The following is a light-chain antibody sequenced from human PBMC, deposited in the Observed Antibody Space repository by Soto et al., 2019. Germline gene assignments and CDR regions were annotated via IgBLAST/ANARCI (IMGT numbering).Light chain of an antibody. CDR3: QQYFKWPPLT. Sequence: EIVLTQSPATLSVSPGERATLSCRANQTVDTNLAWYQHKPGQGPRLLFRGASTRATGVPVRFTASGSGTEFTLTISSLQSEDIAVYYCQQYFKWPPLTFGGGTKVEI. CDR2: GAS. CDR1: QTVDTN. J-gene: IGKJ4*01. V-gene: IGKV3-15*01.